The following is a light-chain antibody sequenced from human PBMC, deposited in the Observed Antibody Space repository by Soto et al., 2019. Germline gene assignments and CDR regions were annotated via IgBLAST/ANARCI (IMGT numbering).Light chain of an antibody. CDR2: ETS. Sequence: DVQMAQSPSAMSASVGDRVTIACRASQDISRFLAWFQHKPGRAPERLIYETSNLQPGVPSRFSGSGSGTEFTLAISGLQPEDFATYYCLQHNTYPYTFGQGTKLEIK. V-gene: IGKV1-17*03. CDR3: LQHNTYPYT. CDR1: QDISRF. J-gene: IGKJ2*01.